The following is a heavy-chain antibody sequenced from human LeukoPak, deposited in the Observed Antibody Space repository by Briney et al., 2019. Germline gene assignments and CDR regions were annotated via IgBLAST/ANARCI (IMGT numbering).Heavy chain of an antibody. D-gene: IGHD3-10*01. Sequence: GRSLRLSCAASGFAFSTCTTHWVRQAPGKGLEYVSAINSNGGSTYYANSVKGRFTISRDNSKNTLYLHMGSLRAEDMAVYYCAREVDGSGTFDYWGQGAMVTVSS. CDR2: INSNGGST. CDR1: GFAFSTCT. CDR3: AREVDGSGTFDY. V-gene: IGHV3-64*01. J-gene: IGHJ4*02.